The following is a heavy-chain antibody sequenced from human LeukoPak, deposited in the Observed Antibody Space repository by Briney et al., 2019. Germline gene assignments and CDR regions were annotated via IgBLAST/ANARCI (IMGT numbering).Heavy chain of an antibody. V-gene: IGHV3-21*01. J-gene: IGHJ4*02. CDR2: ISSSSSYI. Sequence: GGSLRLSCAASGFTFSSYNMNWVRQAPGKGLEWVSSISSSSSYIYYADSVKGRFTISRDNAKNSLYLQMNSLRDEDTGMYYCTRDRARAGGEILDYWGQGTLVTVSS. CDR1: GFTFSSYN. D-gene: IGHD3-10*01. CDR3: TRDRARAGGEILDY.